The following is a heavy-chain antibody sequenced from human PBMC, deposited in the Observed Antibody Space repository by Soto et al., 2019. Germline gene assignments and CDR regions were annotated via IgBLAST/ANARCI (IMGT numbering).Heavy chain of an antibody. CDR3: ARVGILTGYYKGLDV. CDR1: GGSISTYY. CDR2: IYFSGST. Sequence: QEHLQESGPGLVKPSETLSLTCTVSGGSISTYYWSWIRQPPGKGLEWIGYIYFSGSTNYNPSLKSRVTLSVDTSKNQFSLKLGSVTAADTAVYYCARVGILTGYYKGLDVWGQGTTVTVSS. J-gene: IGHJ6*02. D-gene: IGHD3-9*01. V-gene: IGHV4-59*01.